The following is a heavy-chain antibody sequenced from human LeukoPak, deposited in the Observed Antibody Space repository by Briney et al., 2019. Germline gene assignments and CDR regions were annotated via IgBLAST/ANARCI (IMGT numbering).Heavy chain of an antibody. J-gene: IGHJ4*02. CDR1: GGSFSGYY. V-gene: IGHV4-34*01. Sequence: SETLSLTCAVYGGSFSGYYWSWIRQPPGKGLEWLGEINHSGSTNYNPSLKSRVTISVDTSKNQFSLKLSSVTAADTAVYYCARGISGWFGELVAFDYWGQGTLVTVSS. CDR2: INHSGST. D-gene: IGHD3-10*01. CDR3: ARGISGWFGELVAFDY.